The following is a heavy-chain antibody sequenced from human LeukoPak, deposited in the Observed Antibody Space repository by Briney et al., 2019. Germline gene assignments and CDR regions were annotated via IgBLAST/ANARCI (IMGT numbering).Heavy chain of an antibody. Sequence: ASVKVSCKASGYTFTSYGISWVRQAPGQGLEWMGWISAYNGNTNYAQKLQGRVTMTTDTSTSTAYMGLRSLRSDDTAVYYCASSGQVYYYYGMDVWGQGTTVTVSS. J-gene: IGHJ6*02. CDR1: GYTFTSYG. D-gene: IGHD3-3*01. V-gene: IGHV1-18*01. CDR3: ASSGQVYYYYGMDV. CDR2: ISAYNGNT.